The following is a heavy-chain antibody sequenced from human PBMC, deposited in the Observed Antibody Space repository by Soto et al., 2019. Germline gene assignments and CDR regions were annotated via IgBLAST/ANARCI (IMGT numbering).Heavy chain of an antibody. CDR3: ARIPGWLQGFDS. Sequence: SGPTLVNPTQTLTLTCTFSGISLSTTGMRVSWIRQPPGKALEWLARIDWDDDKFYTTSLKTRLTISKATSKNQVVLTMTNMDPVDTATYFCARIPGWLQGFDSWGQGTLVTVSS. J-gene: IGHJ4*02. CDR1: GISLSTTGMR. D-gene: IGHD6-19*01. CDR2: IDWDDDK. V-gene: IGHV2-70*04.